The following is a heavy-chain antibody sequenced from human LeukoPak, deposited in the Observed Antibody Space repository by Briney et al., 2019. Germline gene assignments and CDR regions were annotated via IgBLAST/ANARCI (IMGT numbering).Heavy chain of an antibody. V-gene: IGHV5-51*01. CDR1: GYRFTDYW. D-gene: IGHD5-12*01. Sequence: GESLKISCKGSGYRFTDYWIGWVRQMPGKGLEWLGIIYPGDSETKYSPSFQGQVTISADKSISTAYLQWSSLKASDTAVYYCARHLVASAGYFDYWGQGALVTVSS. J-gene: IGHJ4*02. CDR2: IYPGDSET. CDR3: ARHLVASAGYFDY.